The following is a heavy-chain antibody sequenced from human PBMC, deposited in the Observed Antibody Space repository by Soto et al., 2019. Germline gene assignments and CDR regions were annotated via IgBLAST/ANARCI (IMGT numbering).Heavy chain of an antibody. Sequence: SDTLSLTFTVSGGSIIGSTYSWGWIRQTPGKGLEWLASIYYTETTAYNPSLKSRLTISVDTSKNQFSLKLKSVIAADTAIYYCASLMFRGGDFDYWGQGTLVTVSS. J-gene: IGHJ4*02. V-gene: IGHV4-39*01. D-gene: IGHD3-16*01. CDR3: ASLMFRGGDFDY. CDR2: IYYTETT. CDR1: GGSIIGSTYS.